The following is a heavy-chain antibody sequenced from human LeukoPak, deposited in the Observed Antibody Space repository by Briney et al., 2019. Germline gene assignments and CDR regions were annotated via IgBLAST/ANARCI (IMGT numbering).Heavy chain of an antibody. CDR3: ARLTRPPYWYFDL. V-gene: IGHV4-61*05. CDR2: IYYSGST. Sequence: SETLSLTCTVSGYSSSSRSYYWSWIRQPPGKGLEWIGYIYYSGSTNYNPSLKSRVTISVDTSKNQFPLKLSSVTAADTAVYYCARLTRPPYWYFDLWGRGTLVTVSS. J-gene: IGHJ2*01. CDR1: GYSSSSRSYY.